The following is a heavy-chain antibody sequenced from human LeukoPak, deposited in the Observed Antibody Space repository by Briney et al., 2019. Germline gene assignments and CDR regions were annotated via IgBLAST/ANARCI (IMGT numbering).Heavy chain of an antibody. V-gene: IGHV1-69*04. CDR3: ARVEQQLVEGYFQH. CDR1: GGTFSSYA. Sequence: GASVKVSCKASGGTFSSYAISWVRQAPGQGLEWMGRIIPILGIANYAQKFQGRVTTTADKSTSTAYMELSSLRSEDTAVYYCARVEQQLVEGYFQHWGQGTLVTVSS. D-gene: IGHD6-13*01. J-gene: IGHJ1*01. CDR2: IIPILGIA.